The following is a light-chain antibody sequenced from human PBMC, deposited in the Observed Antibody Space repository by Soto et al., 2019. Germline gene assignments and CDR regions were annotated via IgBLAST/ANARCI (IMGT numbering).Light chain of an antibody. Sequence: DIQLTQSPSSVSAFVGDRVTITCRASQAISSWLVWYQKKPGKAPKLLIYAASSLHSGVPSRFSGRGSGTDFTLTITSLQAEDFATYYCQQANTFPITFGQGTRLEIK. CDR2: AAS. CDR3: QQANTFPIT. V-gene: IGKV1-12*01. CDR1: QAISSW. J-gene: IGKJ5*01.